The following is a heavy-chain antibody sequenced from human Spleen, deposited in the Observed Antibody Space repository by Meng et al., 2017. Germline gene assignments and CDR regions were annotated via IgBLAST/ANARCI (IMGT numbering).Heavy chain of an antibody. CDR1: GYTFTAYY. CDR3: ATGDYGGNWGY. D-gene: IGHD4-23*01. J-gene: IGHJ4*02. Sequence: QVQRVQSGADVKKPGASVKVSCKASGYTFTAYYIHWVRQAPGQGLEWMGRINPNSGGTNFAQKFQGRVIMTRDTSISTAYMELSSLRSEDTAVYFCATGDYGGNWGYWGQGTLVVASS. CDR2: INPNSGGT. V-gene: IGHV1-2*06.